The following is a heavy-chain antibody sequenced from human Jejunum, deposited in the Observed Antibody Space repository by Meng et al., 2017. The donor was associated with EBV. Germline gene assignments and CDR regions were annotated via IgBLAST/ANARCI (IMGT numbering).Heavy chain of an antibody. J-gene: IGHJ4*02. Sequence: FTPTRALSLTFAVVHWSFSGYYGGWFRQSPGRGLGYIGEVQFSGITNYTPSLKSRVTMSVDASKNQFSLMLTSVTAADTAVYYCARRTGDYVVGYWGQGTLVTVSS. CDR3: ARRTGDYVVGY. V-gene: IGHV4-34*01. D-gene: IGHD2-8*02. CDR2: VQFSGIT. CDR1: HWSFSGYY.